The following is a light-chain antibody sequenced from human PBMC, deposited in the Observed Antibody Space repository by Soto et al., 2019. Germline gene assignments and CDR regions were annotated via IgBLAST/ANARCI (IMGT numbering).Light chain of an antibody. V-gene: IGKV3-20*01. Sequence: EIVVTQSPDTLSLSLGERATLSCRTSQNIGTSYLAWFQQKPGQAPRLLIYGTSKRPSGIPDKFSGSGSGTDFSLTISRLEPEDSAVYYCQHYGSTPPDTFGQGTKVEIK. CDR3: QHYGSTPPDT. J-gene: IGKJ2*01. CDR2: GTS. CDR1: QNIGTSY.